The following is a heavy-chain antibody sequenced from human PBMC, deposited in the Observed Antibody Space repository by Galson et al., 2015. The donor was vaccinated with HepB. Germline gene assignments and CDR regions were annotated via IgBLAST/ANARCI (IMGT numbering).Heavy chain of an antibody. CDR3: AKDLSRGYCSSTSCYWGAYYFDY. J-gene: IGHJ4*02. V-gene: IGHV3-23*01. Sequence: SLRLSCAASGFTFSSYAMSWVRQAPGKGLEWVSAISGSGGSTYYADSVKGRFTISRDNSKNTLYLQMNSLRAEDTAVYYCAKDLSRGYCSSTSCYWGAYYFDYWGQGTLVTVSS. CDR1: GFTFSSYA. CDR2: ISGSGGST. D-gene: IGHD2-2*01.